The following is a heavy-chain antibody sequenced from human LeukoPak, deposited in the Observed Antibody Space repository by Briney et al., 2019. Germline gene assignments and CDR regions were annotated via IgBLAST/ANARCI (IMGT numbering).Heavy chain of an antibody. CDR3: AKDDGWPLYNWFDP. J-gene: IGHJ5*02. CDR1: GFTFSTYA. V-gene: IGHV3-23*01. Sequence: GGSLRLSCAASGFTFSTYAMSWVRQAPGKGLEWVSAISGSGGSTYYADSVKGRFTISRDNSKNTLYLQMNSLRAEDTAVYYCAKDDGWPLYNWFDPWGQGTLVTVSS. CDR2: ISGSGGST. D-gene: IGHD2-15*01.